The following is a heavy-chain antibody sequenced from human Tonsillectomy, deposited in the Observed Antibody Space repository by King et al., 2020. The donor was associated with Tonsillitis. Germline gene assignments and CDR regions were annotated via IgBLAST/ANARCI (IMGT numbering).Heavy chain of an antibody. Sequence: QLVQSGAELKKPEESLKISCKASGDRSTSYWIGWVRQMPGKGLEWMGIIYFGDSTTKYNPSVQGQVTISADKTITTAYLQWSGLKASDTAFYYFAGALNGNFYFDSWGQGTLVTVSS. CDR1: GDRSTSYW. CDR3: AGALNGNFYFDS. J-gene: IGHJ4*02. CDR2: IYFGDSTT. V-gene: IGHV5-51*03. D-gene: IGHD1-26*01.